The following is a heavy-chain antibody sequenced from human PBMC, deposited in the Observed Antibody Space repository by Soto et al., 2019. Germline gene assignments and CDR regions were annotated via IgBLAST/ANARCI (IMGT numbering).Heavy chain of an antibody. D-gene: IGHD5-12*01. Sequence: SETLSLTCTVSGGSISSYYWSWIRQPPGKGLEWIGEINHSGSTNYNPSLKSRVTISVDTSKNQFSLKLSSVTAADTAVYYCARGVNMATIRFDYWGQGTLVTVSS. V-gene: IGHV4-59*08. CDR1: GGSISSYY. CDR2: INHSGST. CDR3: ARGVNMATIRFDY. J-gene: IGHJ4*02.